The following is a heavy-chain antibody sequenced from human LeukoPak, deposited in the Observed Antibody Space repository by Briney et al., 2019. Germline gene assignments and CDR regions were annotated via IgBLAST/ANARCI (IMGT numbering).Heavy chain of an antibody. CDR2: ISGDGGST. V-gene: IGHV3-43*02. CDR1: GFTFDDYA. D-gene: IGHD5-12*01. J-gene: IGHJ4*02. Sequence: GGSLRLTCAASGFTFDDYAMHWVRQAPGKGLEWVSLISGDGGSTYYADSVKGRFTISRDNSKNSLYLQMNSLRTEDTALYYCAKDIAVDIVATSYGSFDYWGQGTLVTVSS. CDR3: AKDIAVDIVATSYGSFDY.